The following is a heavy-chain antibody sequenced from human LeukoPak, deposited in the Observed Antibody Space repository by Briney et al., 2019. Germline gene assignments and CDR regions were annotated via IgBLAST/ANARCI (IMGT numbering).Heavy chain of an antibody. V-gene: IGHV5-51*01. J-gene: IGHJ5*02. CDR1: GYTFATYW. CDR2: IFPDDSET. CDR3: VRQTYDSGSYYISWFDP. D-gene: IGHD1-26*01. Sequence: GESPKISCKGSGYTFATYWIGWVRQMPGKGLEWMAIIFPDDSETRYSPSFQGQVTISADKSISTAYLQWSSLKASDTAMYYCVRQTYDSGSYYISWFDPWGQGTLVTVSS.